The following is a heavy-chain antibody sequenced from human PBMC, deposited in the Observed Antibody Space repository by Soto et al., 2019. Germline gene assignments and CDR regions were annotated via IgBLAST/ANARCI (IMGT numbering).Heavy chain of an antibody. D-gene: IGHD2-15*01. V-gene: IGHV4-31*03. CDR2: IYYSGSA. Sequence: QVQLQESGPGLVKPSQTLSLTCTVSGGSITSGGYYWSWIRQHPGKGLEWIGYIYYSGSAYYNPSLKSRVTISVDTSKNQFSLKLSSVTAADTAVYYCARDISGGGADGFDIWGQGTMVTVSS. J-gene: IGHJ3*02. CDR3: ARDISGGGADGFDI. CDR1: GGSITSGGYY.